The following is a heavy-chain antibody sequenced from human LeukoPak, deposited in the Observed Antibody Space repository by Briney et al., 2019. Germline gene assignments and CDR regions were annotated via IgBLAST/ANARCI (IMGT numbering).Heavy chain of an antibody. J-gene: IGHJ4*02. CDR2: IHQDGNEK. CDR1: GFTFSTYW. CDR3: ARGDKFSGDY. D-gene: IGHD2-15*01. Sequence: PGGSLRLSCAASGFTFSTYWMSWVRQAPGKGLEWVANIHQDGNEKYYADSVKGRSTISRDNAKNSLYLQMNSLRAEDTAVYYCARGDKFSGDYWGQGTLVTVSA. V-gene: IGHV3-7*04.